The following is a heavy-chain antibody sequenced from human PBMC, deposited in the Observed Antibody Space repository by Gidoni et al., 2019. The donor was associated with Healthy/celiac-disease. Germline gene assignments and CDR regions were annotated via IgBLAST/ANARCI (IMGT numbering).Heavy chain of an antibody. J-gene: IGHJ5*02. D-gene: IGHD3-16*02. Sequence: QVQLQQWGAGLLKPSETLSLTCAVYGGSFSGYYWIWIRQPPGKGLEWIGEINHSGSTNYNPSLKSRVTISVDTSKNQFSLKLSSVTAADTAVYYCARGLPYYDYVWGSYRYNWFDPWGQGTLVTVSS. V-gene: IGHV4-34*01. CDR1: GGSFSGYY. CDR3: ARGLPYYDYVWGSYRYNWFDP. CDR2: INHSGST.